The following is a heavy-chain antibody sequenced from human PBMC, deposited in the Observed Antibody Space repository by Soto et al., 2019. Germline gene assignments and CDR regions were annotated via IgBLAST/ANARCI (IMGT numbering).Heavy chain of an antibody. CDR2: INHSGST. J-gene: IGHJ6*02. Sequence: SETLSLTCAVYGGSFSGYYWSWIRQPPGKGLEWIGEINHSGSTNYNPSLKSRVTISVDTSKNQFSLKLSSVTAADTAVYYCAKRGVTPGRYYYYYYGMDVWGQGTTVTVS. CDR3: AKRGVTPGRYYYYYYGMDV. V-gene: IGHV4-34*01. CDR1: GGSFSGYY. D-gene: IGHD3-10*01.